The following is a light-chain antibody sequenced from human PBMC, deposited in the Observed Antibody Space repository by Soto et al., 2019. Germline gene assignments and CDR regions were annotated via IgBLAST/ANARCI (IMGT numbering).Light chain of an antibody. CDR1: KGINSR. Sequence: DSQMTQSPSSVSASVGDRVTITCRTSKGINSRLAWYQQAPGKAPKLLIFGASTLQSGVPSRFSGSGSGTDFILTISSLQPEDSGTYYCQQANGFPFTFGPGTKVEIK. J-gene: IGKJ3*01. CDR3: QQANGFPFT. V-gene: IGKV1-12*01. CDR2: GAS.